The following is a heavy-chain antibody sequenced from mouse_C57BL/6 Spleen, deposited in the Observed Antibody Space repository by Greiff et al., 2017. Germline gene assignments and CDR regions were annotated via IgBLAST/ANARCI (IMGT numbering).Heavy chain of an antibody. CDR2: ISYAGSN. CDR3: ASALPYFDV. J-gene: IGHJ1*03. D-gene: IGHD2-1*01. Sequence: EVKLQESGPGLVKPSQSLSLTCSVTGYSITSGYYWNWIRQFPGNKPEWMGYISYAGSNNYNQSLKNRISITRDTSNNQFFLKLNSEATEDTASYYCASALPYFDVWGTGTTVTVSS. V-gene: IGHV3-6*01. CDR1: GYSITSGYY.